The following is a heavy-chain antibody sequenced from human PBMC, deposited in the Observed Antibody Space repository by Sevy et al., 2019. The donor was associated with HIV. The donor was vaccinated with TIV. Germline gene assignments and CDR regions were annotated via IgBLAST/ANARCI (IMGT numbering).Heavy chain of an antibody. Sequence: GESLKISCAASGFTFSSYAMSWGRQAPGKGLEWVSAISGSGGSTYYADSVKGRFTISRDNSKNTLYLQMNSLRAEDTAVYYCAKEYYYDSSGSVGAFDIWGQWTMVTVSS. CDR1: GFTFSSYA. CDR2: ISGSGGST. D-gene: IGHD3-22*01. CDR3: AKEYYYDSSGSVGAFDI. V-gene: IGHV3-23*01. J-gene: IGHJ3*02.